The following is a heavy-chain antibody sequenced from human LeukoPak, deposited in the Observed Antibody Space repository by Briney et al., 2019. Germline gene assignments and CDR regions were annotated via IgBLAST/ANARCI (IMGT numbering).Heavy chain of an antibody. CDR3: AREAEITRFDY. V-gene: IGHV4-59*12. D-gene: IGHD5-24*01. Sequence: SETLSLTCTVSGGSISSYYWSWIPQPPGKGRECSVYNYYSGSTNYNPSLKSRVTISVDTSKTQFSLQLNSVTPEDTAVYYCAREAEITRFDYWGQGTLVTVSS. CDR2: NYYSGST. J-gene: IGHJ4*02. CDR1: GGSISSYY.